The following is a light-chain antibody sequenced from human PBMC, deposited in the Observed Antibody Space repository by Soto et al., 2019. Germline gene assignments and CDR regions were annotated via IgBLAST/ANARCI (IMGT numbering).Light chain of an antibody. V-gene: IGLV2-8*01. CDR3: SSYGGSNNVV. Sequence: QSALSQRPSASGSPGQSVTISCTGTSSDVGAYNFVSWYQQHPGKAPKLLIYEVSKRPSGVPDRFSGSKSGNTASLTVSGLQAEDEADYYCSSYGGSNNVVFGGVTKVTVL. CDR2: EVS. J-gene: IGLJ2*01. CDR1: SSDVGAYNF.